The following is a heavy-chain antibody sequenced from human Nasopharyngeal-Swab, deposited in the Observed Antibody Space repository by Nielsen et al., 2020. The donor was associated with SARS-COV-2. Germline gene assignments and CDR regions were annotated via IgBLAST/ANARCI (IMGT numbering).Heavy chain of an antibody. CDR1: GYTFTSYD. CDR3: AREGNWLLGELSPPLWVD. V-gene: IGHV1-8*01. D-gene: IGHD3-16*02. CDR2: MNPNSGNT. Sequence: ASVKVSCKASGYTFTSYDINWVRQATGQGLEWMGWMNPNSGNTGYAQKFQGRVTMTRNTSISTAYMELSSLRSEDTAVYYCAREGNWLLGELSPPLWVDWGQGTLVTVSS. J-gene: IGHJ4*02.